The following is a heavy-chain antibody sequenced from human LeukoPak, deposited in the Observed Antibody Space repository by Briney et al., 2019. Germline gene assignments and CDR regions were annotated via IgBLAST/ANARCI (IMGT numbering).Heavy chain of an antibody. CDR2: IWYDGSNK. V-gene: IGHV3-33*01. D-gene: IGHD6-19*01. CDR1: GFTFSSYG. CDR3: ARDRVAGWFDP. Sequence: PGGSLRLSCAASGFTFSSYGMHWVRLAPGKGLEWVAVIWYDGSNKYYADSVKGRFTISRDNSKNTLYLQMNSLRAEDTAVYYCARDRVAGWFDPWGQGTLVTVSS. J-gene: IGHJ5*02.